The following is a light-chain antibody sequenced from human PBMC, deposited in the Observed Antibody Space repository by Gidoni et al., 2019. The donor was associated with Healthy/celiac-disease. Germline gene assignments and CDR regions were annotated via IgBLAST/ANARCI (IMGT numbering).Light chain of an antibody. J-gene: IGLJ2*01. CDR1: NIGSKS. V-gene: IGLV3-21*04. CDR3: QVWDSSSDLVV. CDR2: YDS. Sequence: SYVLTQPPSVSVAPEKTARITCGGNNIGSKSVHWYQQKQGQAPILVIYYDSDRPSGIPERFSGSNSGNTATLTISRVEAGDEADYYCQVWDSSSDLVVFGGGTKLTVL.